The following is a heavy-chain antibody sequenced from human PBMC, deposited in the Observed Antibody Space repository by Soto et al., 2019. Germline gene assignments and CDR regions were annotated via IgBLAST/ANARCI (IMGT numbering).Heavy chain of an antibody. V-gene: IGHV3-23*01. J-gene: IGHJ4*02. Sequence: EVQLLESGGGLVQPGGSLRLSCAASGFTFSSYAMSWVRQAPGKGLEWVSEISGSGGSTYYADSVKGRFTISRDNSKNTLYLQMNSLRAEDTAVYYCAKDPGAYYYGSGRYSKGVYWGQGTLVTVSS. D-gene: IGHD3-10*01. CDR1: GFTFSSYA. CDR3: AKDPGAYYYGSGRYSKGVY. CDR2: ISGSGGST.